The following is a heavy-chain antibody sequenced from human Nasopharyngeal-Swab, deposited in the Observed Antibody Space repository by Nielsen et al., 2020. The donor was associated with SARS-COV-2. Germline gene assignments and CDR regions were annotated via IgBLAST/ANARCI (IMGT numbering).Heavy chain of an antibody. CDR3: ASYYDSSGYQTFYYYYMDV. J-gene: IGHJ6*03. V-gene: IGHV4-39*01. Sequence: SETLSLTCTVSGGSISSSSYYWGWILQPPGKGLEWIGSIYYSGSTYYNPSLKSRVTISVDTSKNQFSLKLSSVTAADTAVYYCASYYDSSGYQTFYYYYMDVWGKGTTVTVSS. D-gene: IGHD3-22*01. CDR2: IYYSGST. CDR1: GGSISSSSYY.